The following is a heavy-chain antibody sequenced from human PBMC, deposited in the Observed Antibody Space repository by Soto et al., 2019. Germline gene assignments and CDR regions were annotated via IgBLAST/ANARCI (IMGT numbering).Heavy chain of an antibody. CDR1: GLTFSGYA. CDR3: AKQDDFWSGPHYGMDV. D-gene: IGHD3-3*01. V-gene: IGHV3-23*01. Sequence: GGSLRLSCAASGLTFSGYAMSWVRQAPGKGLEWVSAISGSGGSTYYADSVKGRFTISRDNSKNTLYLQMNSLRAEDTAVYYCAKQDDFWSGPHYGMDVWGQGTTVTVSS. J-gene: IGHJ6*02. CDR2: ISGSGGST.